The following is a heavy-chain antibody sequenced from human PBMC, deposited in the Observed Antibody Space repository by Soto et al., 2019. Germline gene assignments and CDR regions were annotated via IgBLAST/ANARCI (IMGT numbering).Heavy chain of an antibody. Sequence: SETLSLTCTVSGGSISSYYWSWVRQPPGKGLEWIGYMYYSGSTNYNPSLKSRVTMSVDTSKDQFSLKLSSVTAADTGIYYCARARITMVREVIKYNMDVWGQGTTVTVSS. CDR1: GGSISSYY. V-gene: IGHV4-59*01. CDR2: MYYSGST. CDR3: ARARITMVREVIKYNMDV. J-gene: IGHJ6*02. D-gene: IGHD3-10*01.